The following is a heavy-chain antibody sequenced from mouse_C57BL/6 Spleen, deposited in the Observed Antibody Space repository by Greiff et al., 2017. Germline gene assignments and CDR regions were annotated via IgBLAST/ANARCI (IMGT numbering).Heavy chain of an antibody. CDR1: GYTFTSYG. J-gene: IGHJ3*01. CDR2: IYPRSGNT. CDR3: LIRGFAY. D-gene: IGHD2-12*01. Sequence: QVQLQQSGAELARPGASVKLSCKASGYTFTSYGISWVKQRTGQGLEWIGEIYPRSGNTYYNEKFKGKATLTADKSSSTAYMELRSLTSEVSAIYFCLIRGFAYWGQGTLVTVSA. V-gene: IGHV1-81*01.